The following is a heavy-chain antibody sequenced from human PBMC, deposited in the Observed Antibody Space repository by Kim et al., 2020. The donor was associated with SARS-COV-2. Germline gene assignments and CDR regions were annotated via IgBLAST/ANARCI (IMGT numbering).Heavy chain of an antibody. CDR2: IIPIFATA. D-gene: IGHD3-16*01. Sequence: SVKVSCKASGGTFSTYTITWVRQAPGQGLEWMGRIIPIFATANYAQKFQGRVTITADELTNTAYMELNSLRFEDTAVYYCARERGEREYYGMDVWGQGTTVTVSS. J-gene: IGHJ6*02. CDR3: ARERGEREYYGMDV. CDR1: GGTFSTYT. V-gene: IGHV1-69*13.